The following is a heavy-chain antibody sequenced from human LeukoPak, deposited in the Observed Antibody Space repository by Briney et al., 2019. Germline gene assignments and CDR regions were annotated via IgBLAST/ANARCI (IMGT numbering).Heavy chain of an antibody. CDR1: AYTFTMYD. J-gene: IGHJ6*03. D-gene: IGHD2-2*01. CDR2: MNPNSGNT. V-gene: IGHV1-8*01. Sequence: ASVTVSFKSSAYTFTMYDINWVRQATGQGVEWMGWMNPNSGNTGYAQKFQGRVAMTSDTSISTAYMELSSLRSEDTAVYYCARFGGTSRARNYYSYYYMDVWGKGPTVTVSS. CDR3: ARFGGTSRARNYYSYYYMDV.